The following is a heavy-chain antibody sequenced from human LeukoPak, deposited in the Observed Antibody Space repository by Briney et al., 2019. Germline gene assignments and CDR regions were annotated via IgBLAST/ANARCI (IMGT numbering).Heavy chain of an antibody. J-gene: IGHJ4*02. CDR3: AKDHSSSWYYFDQ. Sequence: PGGSLRLSCAASGFTFGWFWMSWVRQAPGKGLEWVAFIRYDGSNKYYADSVKGRFTISRDNSKNTLYLQMNSLRAEDTAVYYCAKDHSSSWYYFDQWGQGTLVTVS. CDR2: IRYDGSNK. D-gene: IGHD6-13*01. CDR1: GFTFGWFW. V-gene: IGHV3-30*02.